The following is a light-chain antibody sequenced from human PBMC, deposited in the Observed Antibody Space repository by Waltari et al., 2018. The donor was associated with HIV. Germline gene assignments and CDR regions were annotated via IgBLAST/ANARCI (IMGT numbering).Light chain of an antibody. CDR1: PGVRNA. CDR2: DAP. CDR3: QQFRTYPRT. Sequence: AIQLAQSPSSLSAYVGDRVTITCRASPGVRNALALYQQKPGRPPKLLIYDAPTLEGGVPSRFSGSLSGTDFNLTISNLQPEDSATYYCQQFRTYPRTFGQGATLEIK. J-gene: IGKJ2*01. V-gene: IGKV1-13*02.